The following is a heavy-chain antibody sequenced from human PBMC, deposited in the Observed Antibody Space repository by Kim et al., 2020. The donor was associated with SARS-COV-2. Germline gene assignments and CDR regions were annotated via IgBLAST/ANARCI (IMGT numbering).Heavy chain of an antibody. CDR3: ASSSGTYGTNVDPFDI. Sequence: GGSLRLSCAASGLTFSRNSMNWVRQAPGKGLEWVSSISSSSRDIFYPDSVKGRFTISRDNAKTSLYLQMNSLLTEDTAVYYCASSSGTYGTNVDPFDIWGQVTLVTVSS. CDR1: GLTFSRNS. CDR2: ISSSSRDI. V-gene: IGHV3-21*01. J-gene: IGHJ3*02. D-gene: IGHD2-8*01.